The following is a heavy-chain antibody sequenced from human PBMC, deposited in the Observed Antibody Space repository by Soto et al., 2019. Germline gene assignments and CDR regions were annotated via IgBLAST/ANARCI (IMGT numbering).Heavy chain of an antibody. CDR1: SGPTSSHN. J-gene: IGHJ6*02. V-gene: IGHV4-59*08. CDR3: VRQGIGNLPGLVEV. Sequence: QVQLQQSGPGLVKPSETLSLTCSVSSGPTSSHNWGWIRQTPGRGLEWIGYVYSTGGTSYNPSLNRRGTITRETATNHNLPAATSGAAANPAVFYCVRQGIGNLPGLVEVRGQGTTVRVSS. D-gene: IGHD1-1*01. CDR2: VYSTGGT.